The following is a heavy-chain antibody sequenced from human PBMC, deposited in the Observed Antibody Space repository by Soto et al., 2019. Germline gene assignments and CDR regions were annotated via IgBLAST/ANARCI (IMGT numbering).Heavy chain of an antibody. V-gene: IGHV4-31*03. CDR1: GGSISSGGYY. J-gene: IGHJ4*02. CDR3: ARARYYCSGTSCYYFDY. D-gene: IGHD2-2*01. CDR2: IYYSGST. Sequence: SETLSLTCTVSGGSISSGGYYWSWIRQDPGKGLEWIGYIYYSGSTYYNPSLKSRVTISVDMSKNKFSLQLSSVTAADTAVYYCARARYYCSGTSCYYFDYWGQGTLVTVSS.